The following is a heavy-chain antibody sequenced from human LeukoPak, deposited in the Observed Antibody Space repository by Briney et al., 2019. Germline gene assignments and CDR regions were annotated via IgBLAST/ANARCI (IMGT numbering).Heavy chain of an antibody. CDR3: ASNYYGSGSYYNAFDF. CDR1: GYTFTGYY. Sequence: SVKVSCKASGYTFTGYYIHWARQAPGQGLEWMGGIIPIFSTTNYAQKFQGRVTITADESTSTASMELSSLRSEDTAVYYCASNYYGSGSYYNAFDFWGQGTLVTVSS. CDR2: IIPIFSTT. D-gene: IGHD3-10*01. V-gene: IGHV1-69*13. J-gene: IGHJ4*02.